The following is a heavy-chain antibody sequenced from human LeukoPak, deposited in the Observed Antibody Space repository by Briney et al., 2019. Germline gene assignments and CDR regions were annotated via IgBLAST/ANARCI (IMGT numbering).Heavy chain of an antibody. CDR1: GFTFSSYA. V-gene: IGHV3-23*01. CDR3: AKATTLTSPFDF. D-gene: IGHD4-17*01. J-gene: IGHJ4*02. Sequence: GGSLRLSCAASGFTFSSYAMHWVRQAPGKGLEWVAGISGSADYTHYTDSMKGRFTISRDNSKNTMYLQMNSLRDEDTAVYYCAKATTLTSPFDFWGQGTLVIVSS. CDR2: ISGSADYT.